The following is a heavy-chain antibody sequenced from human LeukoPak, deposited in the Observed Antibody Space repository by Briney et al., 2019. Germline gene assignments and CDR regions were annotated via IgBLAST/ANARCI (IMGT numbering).Heavy chain of an antibody. Sequence: PGGSLRLSCVASGFTVSSNYMSWVRQAPGKGLEWVSVIYSGGCTYYADSVKGRFTISRDNSKNTLYLQMNSLRAEDTAVYYCARPYYYDSGGNYWGQGSLVTVSS. CDR1: GFTVSSNY. V-gene: IGHV3-53*01. D-gene: IGHD3-22*01. J-gene: IGHJ4*02. CDR3: ARPYYYDSGGNY. CDR2: IYSGGCT.